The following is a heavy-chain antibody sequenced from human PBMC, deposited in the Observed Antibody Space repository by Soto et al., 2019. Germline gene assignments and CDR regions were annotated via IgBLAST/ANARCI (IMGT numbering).Heavy chain of an antibody. D-gene: IGHD2-8*01. Sequence: QVQLVQSGAEVQKPGASVKVSCKASGYTFTGYYMHWVRQAPGQGLEWMGWINPNSGGTNYAQKFQGRVTMTRDTSISTAYMELSRLRSDDTAVYYCARGGYCTNGVCHYYYGMDVWGQGTTVTVSS. CDR2: INPNSGGT. CDR1: GYTFTGYY. CDR3: ARGGYCTNGVCHYYYGMDV. V-gene: IGHV1-2*02. J-gene: IGHJ6*02.